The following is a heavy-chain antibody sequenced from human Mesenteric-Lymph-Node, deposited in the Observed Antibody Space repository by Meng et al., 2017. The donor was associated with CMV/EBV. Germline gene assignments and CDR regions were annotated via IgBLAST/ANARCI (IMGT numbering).Heavy chain of an antibody. CDR1: GVSVSRSSYY. Sequence: SETLSLTCNVSGVSVSRSSYYWGWIRQPPGNGLEWIGSIYYSGTTYYNPSLKNRVTISVDTSKNQFSLKLNSVTAADTAVYYCAGGVYTTTVTMDPWGPGTLVTVSS. V-gene: IGHV4-39*07. CDR3: AGGVYTTTVTMDP. J-gene: IGHJ5*02. CDR2: IYYSGTT. D-gene: IGHD4-17*01.